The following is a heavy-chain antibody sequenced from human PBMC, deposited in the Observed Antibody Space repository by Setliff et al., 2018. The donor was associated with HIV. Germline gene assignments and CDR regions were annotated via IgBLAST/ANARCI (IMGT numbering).Heavy chain of an antibody. D-gene: IGHD5-18*01. V-gene: IGHV3-33*03. J-gene: IGHJ4*02. CDR3: ASIELAAMVPVDY. CDR1: GFTFGDYA. CDR2: VWNDGNNK. Sequence: GGSLRLSCTTSGFTFGDYAMSWVRQAPGKGLEWVAVVWNDGNNKYYADSVKGRFTISRDNAKNSLFLQMNSLRAEDTAVYYCASIELAAMVPVDYWGQGTLVTVSS.